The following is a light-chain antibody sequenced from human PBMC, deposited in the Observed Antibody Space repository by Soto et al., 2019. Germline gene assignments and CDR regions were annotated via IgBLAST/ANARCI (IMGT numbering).Light chain of an antibody. V-gene: IGKV3-20*01. CDR1: QSVSSSY. J-gene: IGKJ4*01. CDR3: QQFSSYPLT. Sequence: EIVMTQSPATLSVSPGESATLSCRASQSVSSSYLAWYQQKPGQAPRLLIYDASSRATGIPDRFSGGGSGTDFTLTISRLEPEDFAVYYCQQFSSYPLTFGGGTKVDIK. CDR2: DAS.